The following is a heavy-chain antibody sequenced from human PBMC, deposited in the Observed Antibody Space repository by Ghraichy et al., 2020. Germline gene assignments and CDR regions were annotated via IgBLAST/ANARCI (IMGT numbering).Heavy chain of an antibody. Sequence: SETLSLTCAVYGGSFSGYYWSWIRQPPGKGLEWIGEINHSGSTNYNPSLKSRVTISVDTSKNQFSLKLSSVTAADTAVYYCARGRLYYDSRNYAFDIWGQGTMVTVSS. V-gene: IGHV4-34*01. CDR2: INHSGST. J-gene: IGHJ3*02. D-gene: IGHD3-22*01. CDR1: GGSFSGYY. CDR3: ARGRLYYDSRNYAFDI.